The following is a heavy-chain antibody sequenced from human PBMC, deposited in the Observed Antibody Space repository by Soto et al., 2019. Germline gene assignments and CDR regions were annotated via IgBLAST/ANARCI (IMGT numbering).Heavy chain of an antibody. CDR3: AGPDILTGYFYYYYGMDV. CDR2: IIPIFGTA. V-gene: IGHV1-69*01. D-gene: IGHD3-9*01. CDR1: GGTFSSYA. J-gene: IGHJ6*02. Sequence: QVQLVQSGAEVKKPGSSVKVSCKASGGTFSSYAISWVRQAPGQGLEWMGGIIPIFGTANYAQQFQGRVTITADESTSPAYMELSSLRSEDTAVYYCAGPDILTGYFYYYYGMDVWGQGTTVTVSS.